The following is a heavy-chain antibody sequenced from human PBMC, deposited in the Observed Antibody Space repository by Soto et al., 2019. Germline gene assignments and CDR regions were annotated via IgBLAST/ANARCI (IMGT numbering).Heavy chain of an antibody. V-gene: IGHV3-23*01. J-gene: IGHJ4*02. D-gene: IGHD1-26*01. CDR1: GFTFSSYA. Sequence: EVQLLESWGGLVQPGGSLRLSSAASGFTFSSYAMMWLRQAPAKGVEWVSAISGSGGSTYYADSVKGRFTISRYTCKNTLYLQMISVSAEDTAVYYCARRGSGSYFDYWGQGTLVAVSS. CDR3: ARRGSGSYFDY. CDR2: ISGSGGST.